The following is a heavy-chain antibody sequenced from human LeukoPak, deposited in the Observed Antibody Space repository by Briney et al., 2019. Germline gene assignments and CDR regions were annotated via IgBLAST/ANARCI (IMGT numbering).Heavy chain of an antibody. CDR1: GDSVSSNSAA. Sequence: SQTLSLTFAISGDSVSSNSAAWNWIRQSPSRGLEWLGRTYYRSKWYNDYAVSVKSRITINPDTSKNQFSLQLNSVTPEDTAVYYCARALDYYDSSSLALDYWGQGTLVTVSS. CDR2: TYYRSKWYN. J-gene: IGHJ4*02. CDR3: ARALDYYDSSSLALDY. D-gene: IGHD3-22*01. V-gene: IGHV6-1*01.